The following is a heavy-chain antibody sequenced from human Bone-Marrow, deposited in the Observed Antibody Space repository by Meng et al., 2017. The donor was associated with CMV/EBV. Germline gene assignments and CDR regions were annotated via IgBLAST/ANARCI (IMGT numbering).Heavy chain of an antibody. D-gene: IGHD6-19*01. CDR3: AKRPSSGWYSDY. CDR1: GFSVSSTY. Sequence: GESLKISCAASGFSVSSTYLSWVRQAPGKGLEWVSGINWNGGSTGYADSVKGRFTISRDNAKNSLYLQMNSLRAEDTALYYCAKRPSSGWYSDYWGQGTLVTVSS. V-gene: IGHV3-20*04. J-gene: IGHJ4*02. CDR2: INWNGGST.